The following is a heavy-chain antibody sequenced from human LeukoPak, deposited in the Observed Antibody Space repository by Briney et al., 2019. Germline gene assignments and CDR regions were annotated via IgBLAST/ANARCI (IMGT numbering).Heavy chain of an antibody. Sequence: GGSLRLSCAASGFNFYDNVMHWVRHATGKGLEWVSLMSDDGYGTYYAGSVKGRFTISTDNSKNSLYLQMNSLRSEVTALYYCATMGPLDYWGQGTLVTVSS. V-gene: IGHV3-43*02. CDR3: ATMGPLDY. CDR2: MSDDGYGT. CDR1: GFNFYDNV. D-gene: IGHD4/OR15-4a*01. J-gene: IGHJ4*02.